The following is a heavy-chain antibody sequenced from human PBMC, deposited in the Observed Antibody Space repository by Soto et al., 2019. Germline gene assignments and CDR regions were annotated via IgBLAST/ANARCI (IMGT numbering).Heavy chain of an antibody. D-gene: IGHD6-6*01. V-gene: IGHV3-21*01. CDR3: ARDQQGVGAASPHY. CDR1: GFTFSSYS. CDR2: ISSSSSYI. J-gene: IGHJ4*02. Sequence: EVQLVESGGGLVKPGGSLRLSCAASGFTFSSYSMNWVRQAPGKGLEWVSSISSSSSYIYYADSVKGRFTISRDNAKNSLYLQMNSLSAEDTAVYYCARDQQGVGAASPHYWGQGTLVTVSS.